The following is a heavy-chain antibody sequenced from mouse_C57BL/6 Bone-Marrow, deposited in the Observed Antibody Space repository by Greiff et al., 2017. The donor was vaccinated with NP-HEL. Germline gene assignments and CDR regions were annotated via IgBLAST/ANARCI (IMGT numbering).Heavy chain of an antibody. J-gene: IGHJ2*01. CDR3: ARGTGFDY. CDR1: GYTFTSYT. CDR2: INPSSGYT. V-gene: IGHV1-4*01. Sequence: VQLQQSGAELARPGASVKMSCKASGYTFTSYTMHWVKQRPGQGLEWIGYINPSSGYTKYNQKFKSKATLTVDTSSSTAYMQLSSLTSEDSAVYYCARGTGFDYWGQGTTLTVSS. D-gene: IGHD4-1*01.